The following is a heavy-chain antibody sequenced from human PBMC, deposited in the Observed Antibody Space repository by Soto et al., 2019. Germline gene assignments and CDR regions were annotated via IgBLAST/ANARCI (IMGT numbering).Heavy chain of an antibody. Sequence: PGGSLRLSCSASVFTFSNYDMLWVRQAPGKGLEYISAITSHGHITYYADSVKGRFTISRDNSKNTLSLQMNSLRADDTAVYYCARDWAIAGLHYYDSSGYLTDWFDPWGQGTLVTVSS. CDR1: VFTFSNYD. J-gene: IGHJ5*02. D-gene: IGHD3-22*01. V-gene: IGHV3-64*04. CDR3: ARDWAIAGLHYYDSSGYLTDWFDP. CDR2: ITSHGHIT.